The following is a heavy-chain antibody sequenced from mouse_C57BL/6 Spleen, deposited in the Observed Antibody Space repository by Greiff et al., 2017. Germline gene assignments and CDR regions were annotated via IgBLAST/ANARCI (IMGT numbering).Heavy chain of an antibody. V-gene: IGHV3-5*01. Sequence: EVHLVESGPGLVQPSQTVFLTCTVTGISITTGNYRWSWIRQFPGNKLEWIGYIYYSGTITYNPSLTSRTTITRDTPKNQFFLEMNSLTAEDTATCYCARERMRYFDVWGTGTTVTVSS. CDR2: IYYSGTI. CDR1: GISITTGNYR. J-gene: IGHJ1*03. CDR3: ARERMRYFDV.